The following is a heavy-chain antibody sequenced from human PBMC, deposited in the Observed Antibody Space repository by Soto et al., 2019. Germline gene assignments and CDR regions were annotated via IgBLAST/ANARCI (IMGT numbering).Heavy chain of an antibody. J-gene: IGHJ5*02. D-gene: IGHD2-2*01. CDR1: GGSFSGYY. V-gene: IGHV4-34*01. CDR2: INHSGST. CDR3: ARGRSWCSSTSCYHGWFDP. Sequence: PSETLSLTCAVYGGSFSGYYLSWILQPPGKGLEWIGEINHSGSTNYNPSLKSRVTISVDTSKNQFSLKLSSVTAADTAVYYCARGRSWCSSTSCYHGWFDPWGQGTLVTVSS.